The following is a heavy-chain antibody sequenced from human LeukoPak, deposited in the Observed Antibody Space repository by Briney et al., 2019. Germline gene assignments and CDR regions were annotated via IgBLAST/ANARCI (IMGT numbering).Heavy chain of an antibody. J-gene: IGHJ4*02. CDR1: RFTFTTYA. CDR3: ARAQYYSDSTGYYYLHY. Sequence: GGSLRLSCAASRFTFTTYAMSWVRQAPGKGLEWVSYISSSSSTIYYADSVKGRFTISRDNAKNSLYLQTNSLRAEDTAVYYCARAQYYSDSTGYYYLHYWGQGTLVTVSS. V-gene: IGHV3-48*01. CDR2: ISSSSSTI. D-gene: IGHD3-22*01.